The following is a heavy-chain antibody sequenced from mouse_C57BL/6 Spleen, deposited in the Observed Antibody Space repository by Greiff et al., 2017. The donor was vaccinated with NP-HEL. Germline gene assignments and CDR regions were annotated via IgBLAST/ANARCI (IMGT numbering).Heavy chain of an antibody. J-gene: IGHJ3*01. CDR1: GYTFTSYG. Sequence: VQLQQSGAELARPGASVKLSCKAPGYTFTSYGISWVKQRTGQGLEWIGEIYPRSGNTYYNEKFKGKATLTADKSSSTAYMELRSLTSEDSAVYFCARSLYYGSSYSWFAYWGQGTLVTVSA. CDR3: ARSLYYGSSYSWFAY. D-gene: IGHD1-1*01. V-gene: IGHV1-81*01. CDR2: IYPRSGNT.